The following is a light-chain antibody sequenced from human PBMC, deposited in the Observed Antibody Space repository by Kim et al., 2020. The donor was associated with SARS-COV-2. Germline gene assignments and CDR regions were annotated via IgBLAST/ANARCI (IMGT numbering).Light chain of an antibody. Sequence: EIVMTQSPATLSVSPGETATLSCRASQSVRSNFLAWYQQKPGQAPRLLIYGISTRATGIPARFSGSGSGTEFTLTISSLQSGDFAIYYCQQYSDWSLTFGQGTKVDIK. CDR1: QSVRSN. V-gene: IGKV3-15*01. CDR2: GIS. J-gene: IGKJ1*01. CDR3: QQYSDWSLT.